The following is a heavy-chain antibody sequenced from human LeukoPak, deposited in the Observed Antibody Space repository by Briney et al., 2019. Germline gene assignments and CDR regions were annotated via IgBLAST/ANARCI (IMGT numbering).Heavy chain of an antibody. CDR1: GFSFSNYA. V-gene: IGHV3-23*01. D-gene: IGHD6-13*01. CDR2: ISGSGDRT. Sequence: PGGSLRLSCAAPGFSFSNYAMTWVRQAPGKGLEWVSTISGSGDRTYYADSVKGRYTISRDNSKNTLYVQMNSLRAEDTAVYYCAKDIRSSWYYFQDWGQGTLVTVSS. CDR3: AKDIRSSWYYFQD. J-gene: IGHJ1*01.